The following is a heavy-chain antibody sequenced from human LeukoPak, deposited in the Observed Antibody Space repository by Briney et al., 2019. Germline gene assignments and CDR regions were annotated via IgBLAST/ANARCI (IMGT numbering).Heavy chain of an antibody. CDR1: GYRFTSYW. J-gene: IGHJ4*02. V-gene: IGHV5-51*01. D-gene: IGHD2-15*01. Sequence: GESLKISCKGSGYRFTSYWIGWVRQMPGKGLEWMGIIYPGDSDTRYSPSFQGQVTISADKSISTAYLQWSGLKASDTAMYYCALPGDCSGGSCYSRFDYWGQGTLVTVSS. CDR2: IYPGDSDT. CDR3: ALPGDCSGGSCYSRFDY.